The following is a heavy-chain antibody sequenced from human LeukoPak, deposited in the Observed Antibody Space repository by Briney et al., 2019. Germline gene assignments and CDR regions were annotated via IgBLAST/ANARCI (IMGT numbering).Heavy chain of an antibody. CDR1: GGSISSYY. D-gene: IGHD1-26*01. V-gene: IGHV4-59*01. Sequence: PSETLSLTCTVSGGSISSYYWSWIRQSPGKGLEWIGYIYYSGNTNYNPSLKSRVTISVDTPKNQFSLKLSSVTAADTAVYYCARVGSYSFDYWGQGTLVTVSS. CDR3: ARVGSYSFDY. CDR2: IYYSGNT. J-gene: IGHJ4*02.